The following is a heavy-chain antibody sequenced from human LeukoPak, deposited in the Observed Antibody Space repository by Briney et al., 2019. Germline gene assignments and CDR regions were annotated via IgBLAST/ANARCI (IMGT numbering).Heavy chain of an antibody. Sequence: PGGSLRLSCTVSEFTFSTSWMNWVRQAPGKGLEWVANPNPDGSVVRYVDSVKGRCSVSRDNGPNTGYLQMNSLRVDDTGVYFCLAWASPTPYWGPGTPVAVSS. CDR2: PNPDGSVV. CDR3: LAWASPTPY. J-gene: IGHJ1*01. V-gene: IGHV3-7*02. D-gene: IGHD1-26*01. CDR1: EFTFSTSW.